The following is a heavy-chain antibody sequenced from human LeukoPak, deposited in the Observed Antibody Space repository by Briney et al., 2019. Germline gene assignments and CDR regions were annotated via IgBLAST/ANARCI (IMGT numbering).Heavy chain of an antibody. CDR2: ISGSGGST. Sequence: PGGSLRLSCAASGFTFNNYGMSWVRQAPGKGLEWVSAISGSGGSTYYADSVEGRFTISRDNSKNTLYLQMNSLRAEDTAVYYCAKLAYYYDSSTDYWGQGTLVTVSS. J-gene: IGHJ4*02. CDR1: GFTFNNYG. D-gene: IGHD3-22*01. CDR3: AKLAYYYDSSTDY. V-gene: IGHV3-23*01.